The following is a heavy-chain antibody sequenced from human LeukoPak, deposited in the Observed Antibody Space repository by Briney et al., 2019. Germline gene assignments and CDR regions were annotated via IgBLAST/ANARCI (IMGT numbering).Heavy chain of an antibody. D-gene: IGHD3-10*01. Sequence: GGSLRLSCAASGFTFSSYGMHWVRQAPGKGLEWVAVISYDGSNKYYADSVKGRFTISRDNSKNTLYLQMNSLRAEDTAVYYCARDRRITMVRGPIGYWGQGTLVTVSS. J-gene: IGHJ4*02. V-gene: IGHV3-30*03. CDR3: ARDRRITMVRGPIGY. CDR2: ISYDGSNK. CDR1: GFTFSSYG.